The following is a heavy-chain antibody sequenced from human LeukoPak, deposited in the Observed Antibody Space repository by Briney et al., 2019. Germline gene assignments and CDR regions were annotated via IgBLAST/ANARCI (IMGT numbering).Heavy chain of an antibody. D-gene: IGHD3-9*01. CDR1: GGSISSYY. Sequence: SETLSLTCTVSGGSISSYYWSWIRQPPGKGLEWIGYIYYSGSTNYNPSLKSRVTISVDTSKNQFSLKLSSVTAADTAVYYCASQSYFDWLLAAVYWGQGTLVTVSS. CDR3: ASQSYFDWLLAAVY. CDR2: IYYSGST. V-gene: IGHV4-59*12. J-gene: IGHJ4*02.